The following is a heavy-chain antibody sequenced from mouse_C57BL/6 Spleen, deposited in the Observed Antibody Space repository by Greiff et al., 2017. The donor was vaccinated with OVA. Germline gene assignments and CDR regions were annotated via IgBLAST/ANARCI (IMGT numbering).Heavy chain of an antibody. CDR2: IDPSDSYT. D-gene: IGHD2-5*01. V-gene: IGHV1-69*01. CDR3: ARWSNLYYFDY. Sequence: VKLQQPGAELVMPGASVKLSCKASGYTFTSYWMHWVKQRPGQGLEWIGEIDPSDSYTNYNQKFKGKSTLTVDKSSSTAYMQLSSLTSEDSAVYYCARWSNLYYFDYWGQGTTLTVSS. CDR1: GYTFTSYW. J-gene: IGHJ2*01.